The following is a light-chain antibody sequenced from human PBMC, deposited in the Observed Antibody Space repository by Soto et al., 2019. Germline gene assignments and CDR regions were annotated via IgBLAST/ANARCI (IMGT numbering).Light chain of an antibody. V-gene: IGKV3-15*01. CDR3: QQYKNWPL. Sequence: IVLTQSPGTLSVSPGEGVTLSCRASQSVRSHLAWYQQKPGQPPRLLIYGASTRATGIPARFSGSGFGTEFTLTISSLQSEDFAVYYCQQYKNWPLFGQGHDWRL. CDR1: QSVRSH. J-gene: IGKJ5*01. CDR2: GAS.